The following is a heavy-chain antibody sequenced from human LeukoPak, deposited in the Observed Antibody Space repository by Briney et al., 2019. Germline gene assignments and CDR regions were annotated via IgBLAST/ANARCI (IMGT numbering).Heavy chain of an antibody. CDR2: IYYSGST. D-gene: IGHD6-19*01. Sequence: SETLSLTCTVSGGSISSGGYYWSWIRQYPGKGLEWIGYIYYSGSTYYNPSLKSRVTISVDTSKNQFSLKLSSVTAADTAVYYCARDLRAGKEYFQHWGQGTLVTVSA. CDR1: GGSISSGGYY. CDR3: ARDLRAGKEYFQH. J-gene: IGHJ1*01. V-gene: IGHV4-31*03.